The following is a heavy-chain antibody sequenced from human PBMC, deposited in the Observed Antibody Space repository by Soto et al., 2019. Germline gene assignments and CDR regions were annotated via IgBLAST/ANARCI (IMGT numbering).Heavy chain of an antibody. CDR1: GGSFSGYY. CDR3: ATARVGGYYYYYYGMDV. CDR2: INHSGST. D-gene: IGHD3-10*01. Sequence: SETLSLTCAVYGGSFSGYYWNWIRQPPGKGLEWIGEINHSGSTNYNPSLKSRVTISVDTSKNQFSLRLSSVTAADTAVYHCATARVGGYYYYYYGMDVWGQGTTVTVSS. J-gene: IGHJ6*02. V-gene: IGHV4-34*01.